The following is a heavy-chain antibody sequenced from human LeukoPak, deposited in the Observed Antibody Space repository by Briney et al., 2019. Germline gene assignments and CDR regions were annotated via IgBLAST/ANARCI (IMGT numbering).Heavy chain of an antibody. CDR1: GDSISNYY. Sequence: SETLSLTCTVSGDSISNYYWSWIRQHPGKGLEWIGYIYYSGSTYYNPSLKSRVTISVDTSKNQFSLKLSSVTAADTAVYYCARVVGDHMITFGGVPWFDYWGQGTLVTVSS. V-gene: IGHV4-59*06. CDR3: ARVVGDHMITFGGVPWFDY. D-gene: IGHD3-16*01. J-gene: IGHJ4*02. CDR2: IYYSGST.